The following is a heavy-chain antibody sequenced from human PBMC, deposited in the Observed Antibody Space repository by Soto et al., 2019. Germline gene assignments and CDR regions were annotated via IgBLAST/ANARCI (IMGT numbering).Heavy chain of an antibody. J-gene: IGHJ6*02. Sequence: VASVKVSCKASGFTFTSSAVQWVRQARGQRLEWIGWIVVGSGNTNYAQKFQERVTITRDMSTSTAYMELSSLRSEDTAVYYCAAGVDTAMVYYYYGMDVWGQGTTVTVSS. CDR1: GFTFTSSA. CDR3: AAGVDTAMVYYYYGMDV. D-gene: IGHD5-18*01. CDR2: IVVGSGNT. V-gene: IGHV1-58*01.